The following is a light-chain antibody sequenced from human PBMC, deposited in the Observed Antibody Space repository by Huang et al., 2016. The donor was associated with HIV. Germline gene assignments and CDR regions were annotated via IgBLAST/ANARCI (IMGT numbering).Light chain of an antibody. CDR1: QSVSHY. CDR3: QESDTWPRLT. Sequence: IVLTQTPASLSLSAGVRATLSCRASQSVSHYLAWYQHNPGHPPILLIYGASRRATNIPARVKGSGSGTDFTLTISSLEAEDSALYYCQESDTWPRLTLGGGTKVEIK. J-gene: IGKJ4*01. V-gene: IGKV3-11*01. CDR2: GAS.